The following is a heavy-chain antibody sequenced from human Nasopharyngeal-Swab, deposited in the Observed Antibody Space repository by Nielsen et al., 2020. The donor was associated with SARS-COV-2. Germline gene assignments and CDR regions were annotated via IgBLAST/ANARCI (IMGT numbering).Heavy chain of an antibody. D-gene: IGHD4-11*01. V-gene: IGHV4-39*01. Sequence: RQAPGKGLEWMGSIYYRGSSYYNPAPERRDTISVDTSKNQCSLKLSSVTAADTAVYYCARLRATVTTSYYYYYYMDVWGKGTTVTVSS. J-gene: IGHJ6*03. CDR2: IYYRGSS. CDR3: ARLRATVTTSYYYYYYMDV.